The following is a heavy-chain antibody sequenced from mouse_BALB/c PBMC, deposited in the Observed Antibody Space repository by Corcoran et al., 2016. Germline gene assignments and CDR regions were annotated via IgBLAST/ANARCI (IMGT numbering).Heavy chain of an antibody. CDR2: ILPGSGST. Sequence: QVQLQQSGAELMKPGASVKISCKATGYTFSSYWIEWVKQRPGHGLEWIGEILPGSGSTNYNEKFKGKATYTADTSSNTAYMPLSSLTAGDSAVYYCAKNYYRFLSDYWGQGTTLTVSS. D-gene: IGHD2-14*01. CDR1: GYTFSSYW. J-gene: IGHJ2*01. V-gene: IGHV1-9*01. CDR3: AKNYYRFLSDY.